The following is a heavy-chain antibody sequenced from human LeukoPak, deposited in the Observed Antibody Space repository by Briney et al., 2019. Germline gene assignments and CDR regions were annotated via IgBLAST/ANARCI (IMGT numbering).Heavy chain of an antibody. CDR1: GGSISSSSYY. CDR3: AGVIAAAGAGYWYFDL. Sequence: SETLSLTCTVSGGSISSSSYYWGWTRQPPGKGLEWIGSIYYSGSTYYNPSLKSRVTISVDTSKNQFSLKLSSVTAADTAVYYCAGVIAAAGAGYWYFDLWGRGTLVTVSS. CDR2: IYYSGST. D-gene: IGHD6-13*01. J-gene: IGHJ2*01. V-gene: IGHV4-39*01.